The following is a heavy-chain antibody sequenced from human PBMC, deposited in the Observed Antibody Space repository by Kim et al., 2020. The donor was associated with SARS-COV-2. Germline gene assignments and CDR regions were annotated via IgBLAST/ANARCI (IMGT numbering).Heavy chain of an antibody. CDR3: ASTKAGSAYGFSDS. V-gene: IGHV3-30*03. D-gene: IGHD5-12*01. CDR2: ISYEGNDK. CDR1: GLYFSSYG. Sequence: GGSLRLSCAASGLYFSSYGMHWVRQAPGKGLEWVAAISYEGNDKYYADFVQGRFSISRDNSKKTLYLQMNSLRSEDTAFYYCASTKAGSAYGFSDSWGQGILVTVSS. J-gene: IGHJ4*02.